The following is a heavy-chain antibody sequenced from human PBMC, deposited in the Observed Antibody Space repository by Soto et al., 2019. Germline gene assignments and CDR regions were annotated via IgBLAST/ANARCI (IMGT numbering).Heavy chain of an antibody. D-gene: IGHD6-6*01. J-gene: IGHJ6*01. CDR1: GGTFSSYA. CDR2: IIPIFGTA. CDR3: ARGSISFDYYYGMDV. Sequence: QVQLVQSGAEVKKPGASVKVSCKASGGTFSSYAISWVRQAPGQGLEWMGGIIPIFGTANYAQKFQGRVTITADESTSTDYMELSRLRSEDPAVYYCARGSISFDYYYGMDVWGQGSTVTVSS. V-gene: IGHV1-69*12.